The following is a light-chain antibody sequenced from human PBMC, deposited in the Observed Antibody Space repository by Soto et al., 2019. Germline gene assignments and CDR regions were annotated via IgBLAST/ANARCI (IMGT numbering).Light chain of an antibody. CDR1: SSDVGGYNY. Sequence: QSALTQPASVSGSPGQSITISCTGTSSDVGGYNYVSWYQQHPGKAPKLMIYDVSNRPSGVSNRFSGSKSVNTASLTISGLQAEDEADYYCSSYTSSSTLLYVFVTGTKLTVL. CDR2: DVS. CDR3: SSYTSSSTLLYV. V-gene: IGLV2-14*01. J-gene: IGLJ1*01.